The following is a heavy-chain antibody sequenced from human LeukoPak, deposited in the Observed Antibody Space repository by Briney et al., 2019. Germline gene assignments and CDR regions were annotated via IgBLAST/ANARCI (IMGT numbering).Heavy chain of an antibody. CDR1: GGSFSGYY. Sequence: SETLSLTCAVYGGSFSGYYWSWIRQPPGKGLEWIGKINHSGSTNYNPSLKSRVTISVDTSKNQFSLKLSSVTAVDTAVYYCARGTGNYDFWSGYYTGMRYYYMDVWGKGTTVTVSS. J-gene: IGHJ6*03. V-gene: IGHV4-34*01. CDR3: ARGTGNYDFWSGYYTGMRYYYMDV. CDR2: INHSGST. D-gene: IGHD3-3*01.